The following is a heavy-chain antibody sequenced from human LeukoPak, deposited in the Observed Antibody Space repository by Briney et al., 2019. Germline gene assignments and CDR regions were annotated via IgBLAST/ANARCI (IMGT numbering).Heavy chain of an antibody. D-gene: IGHD6-19*01. CDR1: GGSISNYH. CDR2: IYTSGST. CDR3: ARRDISSGWSFDY. Sequence: SETLSLTCTVSGGSISNYHWSWIRQPAGKGLEWIGQIYTSGSTNYNPPLKSRVTMSIDTPENQLSLTIRSVTAADTAVYYCARRDISSGWSFDYWGQGTLVTVSS. J-gene: IGHJ4*02. V-gene: IGHV4-4*07.